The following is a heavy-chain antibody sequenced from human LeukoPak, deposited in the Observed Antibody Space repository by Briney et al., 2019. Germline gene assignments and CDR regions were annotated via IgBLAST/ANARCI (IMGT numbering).Heavy chain of an antibody. CDR3: ARGYDSGXYPPHLDY. CDR1: GFIFSNFR. J-gene: IGHJ4*02. Sequence: GGSLRLSCVASGFIFSNFRMDWVRQAPGKGLEWISYITKTSTSMYYADSVKGRFTISRDNGKNSLFLQMNSLRDADTAVYFCARGYDSGXYPPHLDYWGQGTLVTVSS. V-gene: IGHV3-48*02. D-gene: IGHD3-22*01. CDR2: ITKTSTSM.